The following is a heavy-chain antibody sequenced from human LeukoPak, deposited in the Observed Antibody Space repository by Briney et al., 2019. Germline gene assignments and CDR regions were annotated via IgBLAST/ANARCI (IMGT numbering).Heavy chain of an antibody. CDR1: GGSISGGDYY. Sequence: PSETLALTCTVSGGSISGGDYYWSWIRQPPGKGLEWIGYIYYSGSTYYNPSLKSRVTISVDTSKNQFSLKLSSVTAADTAVYYCARVTYCSGGSCYSAVLYYFDYWGQGTLVTVSS. V-gene: IGHV4-30-4*01. D-gene: IGHD2-15*01. CDR3: ARVTYCSGGSCYSAVLYYFDY. CDR2: IYYSGST. J-gene: IGHJ4*02.